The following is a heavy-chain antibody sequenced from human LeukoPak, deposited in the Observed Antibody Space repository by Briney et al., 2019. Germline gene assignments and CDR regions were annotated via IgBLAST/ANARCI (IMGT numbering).Heavy chain of an antibody. CDR2: IGVAANT. J-gene: IGHJ4*02. CDR1: GFTFSSYD. Sequence: GGSLRLSCAASGFTFSSYDMHWVRQATGKGLEWVSAIGVAANTFYSGSVKGRFTISRENAKNSLYLLMTSLRAEDTAVYYCARNRGWLQFDYWGQGTLVTVSS. D-gene: IGHD5-12*01. CDR3: ARNRGWLQFDY. V-gene: IGHV3-13*01.